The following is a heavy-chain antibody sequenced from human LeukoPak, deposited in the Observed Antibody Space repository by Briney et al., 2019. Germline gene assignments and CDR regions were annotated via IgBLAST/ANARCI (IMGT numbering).Heavy chain of an antibody. J-gene: IGHJ4*02. CDR2: INPNSGGT. CDR1: VYTFTDYY. V-gene: IGHV1-2*02. CDR3: ARGVYDSSGYLYFDY. D-gene: IGHD3-22*01. Sequence: ASVNVSCKPSVYTFTDYYMQWVRQAPGPGLEWMGWINPNSGGTNYAQTFQGRVTMTRDTSISTACMELSRLRSDDTAVYYCARGVYDSSGYLYFDYWGQGTLVTVSS.